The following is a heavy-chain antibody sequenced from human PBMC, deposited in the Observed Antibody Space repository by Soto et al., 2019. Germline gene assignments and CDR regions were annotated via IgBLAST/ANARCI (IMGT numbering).Heavy chain of an antibody. CDR3: AKLWGYYFES. CDR2: IIPIFGTA. D-gene: IGHD2-21*01. J-gene: IGHJ4*02. V-gene: IGHV1-69*13. CDR1: GGTFSSYA. Sequence: ASVKVSCKASGGTFSSYAISWVRQAPGQGLEWMGGIIPIFGTANYAQKFQGRVTITADESTSTAYMELSSLRPEDTAVYYCAKLWGYYFESWGPGTLVTVSS.